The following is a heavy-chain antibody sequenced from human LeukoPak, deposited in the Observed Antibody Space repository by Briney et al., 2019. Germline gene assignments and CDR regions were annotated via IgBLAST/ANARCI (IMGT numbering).Heavy chain of an antibody. CDR1: GGSISSYY. J-gene: IGHJ6*03. CDR2: INHSGST. CDR3: ARGCRGYYYYYYMDV. Sequence: SETLSLTCTVSGGSISSYYWSWIRQPPGKGLEWIGEINHSGSTNYNPSLKSRVTISVDTSKNQFSLKLSSVTAADTAVYYCARGCRGYYYYYYMDVWGKGTTVTVSS. V-gene: IGHV4-34*01. D-gene: IGHD1-1*01.